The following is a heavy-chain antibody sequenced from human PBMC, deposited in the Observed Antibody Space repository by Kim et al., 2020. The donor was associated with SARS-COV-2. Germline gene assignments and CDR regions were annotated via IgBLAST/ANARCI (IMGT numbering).Heavy chain of an antibody. CDR1: GFTFSDYY. V-gene: IGHV3-11*03. CDR2: ISSSSSST. CDR3: AGVGYDYVWGSDRDYYY. Sequence: GGSLRLSCAASGFTFSDYYMSWIRQAPGKGLEWVSYISSSSSSTNSVDSVKGRFTISRDNAKTSLHQLMNILSAEDAAEYYSAGVGYDYVWGSDRDYYY. J-gene: IGHJ6*01. D-gene: IGHD3-16*02.